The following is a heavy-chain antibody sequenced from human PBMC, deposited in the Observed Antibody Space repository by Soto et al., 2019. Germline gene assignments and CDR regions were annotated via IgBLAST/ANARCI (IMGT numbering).Heavy chain of an antibody. J-gene: IGHJ4*01. CDR1: GFTFSRYS. D-gene: IGHD2-2*01. V-gene: IGHV3-15*01. CDR3: NTDSYRSIIVVRPDY. CDR2: IKSKTDGGTP. Sequence: GGSVRLCGVGSGFTFSRYSLIWVRQAPGKGLEGVGRIKSKTDGGTPDYAAPVKGRFAISRDDSKNMVYLQMNSLKTEDTGIYYCNTDSYRSIIVVRPDYWGHGTLVTVSS.